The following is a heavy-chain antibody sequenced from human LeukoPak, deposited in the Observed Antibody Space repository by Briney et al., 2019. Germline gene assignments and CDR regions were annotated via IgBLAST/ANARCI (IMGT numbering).Heavy chain of an antibody. D-gene: IGHD3-10*01. J-gene: IGHJ4*02. V-gene: IGHV3-21*01. CDR1: GFTFSSYS. CDR2: ISSSSRYI. CDR3: ARGIAYYGAGSCYAPTPLSDY. Sequence: GGSVRLPCAASGFTFSSYSMMCVRHAPGKGLEGVSSISSSSRYIYYADSVKGRFTISRDNAKNSLYMQMSSLRAEDTAVYYCARGIAYYGAGSCYAPTPLSDYWGQGTLVTVSS.